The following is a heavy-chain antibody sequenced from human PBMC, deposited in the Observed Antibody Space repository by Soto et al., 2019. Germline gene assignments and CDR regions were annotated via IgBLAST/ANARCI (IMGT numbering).Heavy chain of an antibody. CDR1: GGSISRGGYY. V-gene: IGHV4-31*03. J-gene: IGHJ6*02. CDR2: IYYSGST. Sequence: SETLSLTCTVSGGSISRGGYYWSWIRQHPGKGLEWIGYIYYSGSTYYNPSLKSRVTISVDTSKNQFSLKLSSVTAADTAVYYCARDRRYCSGGSCYSTFYYGMDVWGQGTTVTVSS. CDR3: ARDRRYCSGGSCYSTFYYGMDV. D-gene: IGHD2-15*01.